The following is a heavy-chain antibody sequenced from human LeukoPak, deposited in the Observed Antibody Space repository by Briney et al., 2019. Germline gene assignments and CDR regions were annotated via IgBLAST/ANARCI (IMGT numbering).Heavy chain of an antibody. Sequence: SETLSLTCTVSGGSISISSVYWGWIRQPPGKGLEWIGSIYYSGNTYYSPSLKSRVTISEDTSKNQFSLKLTSVTAADTAVYYCASLGWRAAANNYWGQGTLVTVSS. CDR1: GGSISISSVY. J-gene: IGHJ4*02. CDR3: ASLGWRAAANNY. V-gene: IGHV4-39*01. D-gene: IGHD6-13*01. CDR2: IYYSGNT.